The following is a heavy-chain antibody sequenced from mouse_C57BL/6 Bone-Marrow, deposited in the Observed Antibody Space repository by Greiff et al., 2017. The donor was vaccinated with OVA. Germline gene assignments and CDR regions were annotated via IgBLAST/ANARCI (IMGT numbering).Heavy chain of an antibody. CDR1: GYTFTEYT. D-gene: IGHD2-3*01. Sequence: QVQLQQSGAELVKPGASVKLSCKASGYTFTEYTIHWVKQRSGQGLEWIGWFYPGSGSIKYNEKFKDKATLTADKSSSTVYMELSRLTSEDSAVYSCERYPFYDGYYDWYVDVWGTGTTVTVSS. J-gene: IGHJ1*03. CDR3: ERYPFYDGYYDWYVDV. V-gene: IGHV1-62-2*01. CDR2: FYPGSGSI.